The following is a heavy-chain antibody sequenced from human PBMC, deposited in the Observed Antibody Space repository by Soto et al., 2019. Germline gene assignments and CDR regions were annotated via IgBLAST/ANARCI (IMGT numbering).Heavy chain of an antibody. CDR3: ARVVTASNWFDP. J-gene: IGHJ5*02. V-gene: IGHV1-24*01. CDR2: FDPEDGET. Sequence: ASVKVSCKVSGYTLTELSMHWVRQAPGKGLEWMGGFDPEDGETIYAQKFQGRVTITADKSTSTAYMELSSLRSEDTAVYYCARVVTASNWFDPWGQGTLVTVSS. D-gene: IGHD2-21*02. CDR1: GYTLTELS.